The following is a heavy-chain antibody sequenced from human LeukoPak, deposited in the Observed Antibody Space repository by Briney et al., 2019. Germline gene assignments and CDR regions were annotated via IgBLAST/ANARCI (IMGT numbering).Heavy chain of an antibody. Sequence: GGSLRLSCAASGFTFDDYGMSWVRQAPGKGLEWVSGINWNGGSTGYADSVKGRFTISRDNAKNSLYLQMNSLRAEDTAVYYCAKAGNLLPFDPWGQGTLVTVSS. D-gene: IGHD2-15*01. CDR2: INWNGGST. J-gene: IGHJ5*02. CDR1: GFTFDDYG. V-gene: IGHV3-20*04. CDR3: AKAGNLLPFDP.